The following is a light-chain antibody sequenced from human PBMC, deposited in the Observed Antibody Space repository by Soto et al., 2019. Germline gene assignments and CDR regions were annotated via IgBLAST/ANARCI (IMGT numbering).Light chain of an antibody. CDR2: FDA. Sequence: SYELTQPASVSVSPGQTATVTCDGDNIATRSVHWYQHRPGQAPKMVISFDADRPSGVPERFSGFNFGNTATLTIASVEAEDEADYYCQVWDSSGDHLVFGGGTKLTVL. J-gene: IGLJ2*01. V-gene: IGLV3-21*01. CDR1: NIATRS. CDR3: QVWDSSGDHLV.